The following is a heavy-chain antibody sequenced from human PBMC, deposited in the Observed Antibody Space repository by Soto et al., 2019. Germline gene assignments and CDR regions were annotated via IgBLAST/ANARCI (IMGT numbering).Heavy chain of an antibody. CDR1: GGTFNRNT. D-gene: IGHD3-22*01. J-gene: IGHJ4*02. V-gene: IGHV1-69*13. CDR2: IIPTFGTA. Sequence: SVKVSCKASGGTFNRNTISWVRQAPGQGLEWMGGIIPTFGTANYAQKFQGRVTITADESTNTAYMELSRLRSEDTAVYYCARQFDYDSSGYYYAYWGQGTLVTVSS. CDR3: ARQFDYDSSGYYYAY.